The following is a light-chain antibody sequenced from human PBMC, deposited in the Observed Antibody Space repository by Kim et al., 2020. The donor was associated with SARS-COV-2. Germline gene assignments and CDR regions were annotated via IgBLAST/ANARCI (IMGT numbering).Light chain of an antibody. CDR2: GAS. CDR1: QSVTTS. Sequence: LSPGERATLSCRASQSVTTSLVWYQQKHGQAPSLLIYGASSRATGIPARFSGSGSGTDFTLTISSLEPEDFAVYYCQQRSSWPVTFGQGTRLEIK. V-gene: IGKV3-11*01. CDR3: QQRSSWPVT. J-gene: IGKJ5*01.